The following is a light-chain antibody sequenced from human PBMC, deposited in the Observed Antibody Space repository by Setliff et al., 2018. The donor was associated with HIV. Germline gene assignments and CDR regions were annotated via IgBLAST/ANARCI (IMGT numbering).Light chain of an antibody. V-gene: IGLV2-23*02. CDR1: SSDVGYYES. CDR3: CSFVGSDSWM. CDR2: DVT. Sequence: QSVLAQPASVSGPPGQSITIPCTGSSSDVGYYESVYWYQHHPGEVPKLIIYDVTKRPSGVSSRFPGSKSGNTASLTSSGLHSEDEADYCCCSFVGSDSWMFGGGTK. J-gene: IGLJ3*02.